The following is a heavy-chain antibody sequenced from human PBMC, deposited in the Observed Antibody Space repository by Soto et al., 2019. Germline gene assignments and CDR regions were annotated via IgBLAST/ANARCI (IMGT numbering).Heavy chain of an antibody. Sequence: QVQLVQSGAEVKKPGASVKVSCKASGYAFTTCGFSWVRQAPGQGLEWMGWISAYNGNRHYAQKFQGRVTLTTDTSTSTAYMELRSLRYDDTAVYYCAREGQLGYWGQGTLVTVSS. CDR2: ISAYNGNR. J-gene: IGHJ4*02. D-gene: IGHD6-6*01. CDR1: GYAFTTCG. V-gene: IGHV1-18*01. CDR3: AREGQLGY.